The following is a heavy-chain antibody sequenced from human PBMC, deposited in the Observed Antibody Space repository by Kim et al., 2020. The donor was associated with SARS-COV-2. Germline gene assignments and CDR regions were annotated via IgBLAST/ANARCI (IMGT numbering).Heavy chain of an antibody. V-gene: IGHV1-69*02. CDR2: A. D-gene: IGHD1-26*01. CDR3: AGGQVGATADY. J-gene: IGHJ4*02. Sequence: ANYAQKFQCRVTITADKSTSTAYMELSSLRSEDTAVYYCAGGQVGATADYWGQGTLVTVSS.